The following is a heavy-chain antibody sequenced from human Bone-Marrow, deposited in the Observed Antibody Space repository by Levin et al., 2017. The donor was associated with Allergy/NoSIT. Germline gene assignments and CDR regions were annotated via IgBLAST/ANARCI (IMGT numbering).Heavy chain of an antibody. CDR2: INHSGST. Sequence: PSETLSLTCAVYGGSFSGYYWSWIRQPPGKGLEWIGEINHSGSTNYNPSLKSRVTISVDTSKNQFSLKLSSVTAADTAVYYCARGPPKITIFGVVIKGYYYYGMDVWGQGTTVTVSS. CDR3: ARGPPKITIFGVVIKGYYYYGMDV. V-gene: IGHV4-34*01. D-gene: IGHD3-3*01. CDR1: GGSFSGYY. J-gene: IGHJ6*02.